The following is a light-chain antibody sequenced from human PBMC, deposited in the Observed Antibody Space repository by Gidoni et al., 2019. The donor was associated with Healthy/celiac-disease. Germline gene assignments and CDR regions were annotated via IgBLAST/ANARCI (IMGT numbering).Light chain of an antibody. V-gene: IGKV1D-8*01. CDR2: AAP. Sequence: VIWMTQSPSLLSASTGDRVTISWRMRQGISSYLVWYQQKPGKAPELLIYAAPTLQSGVPSRFSGSGSGTDFTLTISCLQSEDFATYYCQQYYSFPPTFGQGTKVEIK. J-gene: IGKJ1*01. CDR3: QQYYSFPPT. CDR1: QGISSY.